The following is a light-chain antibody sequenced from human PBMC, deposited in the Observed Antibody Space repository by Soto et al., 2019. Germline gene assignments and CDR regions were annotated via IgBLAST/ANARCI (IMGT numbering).Light chain of an antibody. CDR1: SSDVGGYNS. Sequence: QSALTQPASMSGSPGQSITISCTGTSSDVGGYNSVSWYQHHPGKAPKLMIYDVSNRPSGVSNRFSGSKSGNTASLTISGLQAEDEADYYCSSYTSTITLVFGGGTKLTVL. CDR2: DVS. V-gene: IGLV2-14*03. CDR3: SSYTSTITLV. J-gene: IGLJ2*01.